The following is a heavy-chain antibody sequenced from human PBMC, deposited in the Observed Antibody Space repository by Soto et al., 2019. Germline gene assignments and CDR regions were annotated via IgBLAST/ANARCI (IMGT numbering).Heavy chain of an antibody. CDR1: GFSFNNYA. D-gene: IGHD3-16*01. CDR3: AKDKGLRGSSYFGD. V-gene: IGHV3-23*01. CDR2: ISGSGDGT. J-gene: IGHJ4*02. Sequence: EVQLRQSGGGVVQPGGCLRLFCVASGFSFNNYAMTWVRQAPGKGLEWVSGISGSGDGTYYADSVKDRFSVSRDKSTSTVHLQMSSLRVEDTAVYYCAKDKGLRGSSYFGDWGQGALVIVSS.